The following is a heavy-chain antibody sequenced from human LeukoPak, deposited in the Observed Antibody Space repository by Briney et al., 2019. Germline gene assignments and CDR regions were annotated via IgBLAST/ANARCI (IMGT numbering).Heavy chain of an antibody. V-gene: IGHV3-30*03. Sequence: GGSLRLSCAASGFTFSSHVMHWVRQAPGKGLEWVALISYDEGNNYYADSVKGRFTISRDNSKNTLYLQMNSLRTEDTAVYYCASKWYCGGDCYYQIDYWGQGTLVTVSS. CDR2: ISYDEGNN. CDR3: ASKWYCGGDCYYQIDY. J-gene: IGHJ4*02. CDR1: GFTFSSHV. D-gene: IGHD2-21*02.